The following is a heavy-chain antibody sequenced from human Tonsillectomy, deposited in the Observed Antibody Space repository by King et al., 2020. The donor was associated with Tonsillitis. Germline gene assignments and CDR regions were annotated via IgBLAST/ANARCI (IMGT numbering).Heavy chain of an antibody. D-gene: IGHD6-6*01. V-gene: IGHV1-69*01. CDR3: ALFSTSSGDTLWEASYYFEY. Sequence: VQLVESGAEVKKPGSSVKVSCKASGGTFSSYAFSWVRQGPGQGLEWMGGTIPIFGTINHAQKFQGRVTISADESTSTAYMELRSLRSEDTAVYYCALFSTSSGDTLWEASYYFEYWGQGTLVTVSS. J-gene: IGHJ4*02. CDR2: TIPIFGTI. CDR1: GGTFSSYA.